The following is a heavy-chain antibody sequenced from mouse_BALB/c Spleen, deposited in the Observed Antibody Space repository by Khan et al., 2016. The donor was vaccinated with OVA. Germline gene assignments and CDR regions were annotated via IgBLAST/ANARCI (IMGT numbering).Heavy chain of an antibody. CDR2: INPYNAGT. J-gene: IGHJ3*01. D-gene: IGHD3-3*01. V-gene: IGHV1S136*01. Sequence: VQLQQSGPELVEPGASVKMSCKASGYTFSNYVIHWMKQKPGQGLEWIAYINPYNAGTRYNEKFKGKATLTSDISSTTAYMELNSLTSEDSAVYYGAREASTGDCSFPYWGQGTLVTVSA. CDR3: AREASTGDCSFPY. CDR1: GYTFSNYV.